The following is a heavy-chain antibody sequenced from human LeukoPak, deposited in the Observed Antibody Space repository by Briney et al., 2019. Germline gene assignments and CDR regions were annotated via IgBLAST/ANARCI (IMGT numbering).Heavy chain of an antibody. CDR3: AREVWGPEY. D-gene: IGHD1-14*01. CDR1: GFTFTKYW. Sequence: GGSLRLSCAASGFTFTKYWMTWVRQAPGKGLEWVGNIKQDGSDKNYMDSVNGRFTISRDNTKNSVYLQMSSLRAEDTAVYYCAREVWGPEYWGQGTLVTVSS. J-gene: IGHJ4*02. CDR2: IKQDGSDK. V-gene: IGHV3-7*01.